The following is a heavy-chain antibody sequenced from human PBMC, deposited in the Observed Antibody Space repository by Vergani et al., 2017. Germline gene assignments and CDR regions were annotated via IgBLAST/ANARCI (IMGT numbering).Heavy chain of an antibody. V-gene: IGHV1-69*02. CDR1: GGTCSSYT. J-gene: IGHJ4*02. Sequence: QVQLVQSGAEVKKPGSSVKVSCKASGGTCSSYTISWVRQAPGQGLEWMGRIIPILGIANYAQKFQGRVTITADKYTSTAYMELSSLRSEDTAVYYCARSVVGGFYFDYWGQGTLVTVSS. CDR3: ARSVVGGFYFDY. D-gene: IGHD3-10*01. CDR2: IIPILGIA.